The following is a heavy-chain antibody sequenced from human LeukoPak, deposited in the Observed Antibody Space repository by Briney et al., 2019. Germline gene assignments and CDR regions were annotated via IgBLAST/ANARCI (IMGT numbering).Heavy chain of an antibody. Sequence: ASVKVSCKTSGYTFTSYGINWVRQAPGQGLEWMGWMNPNSGNTGYAQKFQDRVTITRNTSISTAYMELSSLRSEDTAVYYCARMSYGSGRSDINWFDPWGQGTLVTVSS. J-gene: IGHJ5*02. V-gene: IGHV1-8*03. CDR3: ARMSYGSGRSDINWFDP. CDR2: MNPNSGNT. CDR1: GYTFTSYG. D-gene: IGHD3-10*01.